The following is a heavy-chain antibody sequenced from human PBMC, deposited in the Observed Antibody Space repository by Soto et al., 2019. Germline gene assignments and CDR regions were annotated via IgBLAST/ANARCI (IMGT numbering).Heavy chain of an antibody. CDR3: VRNWRYYGGDYYYGMDA. CDR1: GFSLNTGGVG. J-gene: IGHJ6*02. V-gene: IGHV2-5*02. D-gene: IGHD3-10*01. Sequence: ITLKESGPTLVKPTQTLTLTCTFSGFSLNTGGVGVGWVRQPRGKAMEWLALIYWDDDERYRPSLRSRLHITKDTINTQVVLTMTNTAPEDTATYYCVRNWRYYGGDYYYGMDAWGQGTTVTVSS. CDR2: IYWDDDE.